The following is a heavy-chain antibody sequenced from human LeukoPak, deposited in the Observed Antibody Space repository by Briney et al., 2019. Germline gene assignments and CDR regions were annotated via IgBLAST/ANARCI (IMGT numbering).Heavy chain of an antibody. D-gene: IGHD3-22*01. CDR3: ARGIASYYYDSTGYYWFDS. V-gene: IGHV4-4*09. CDR1: GDSITNYY. Sequence: SETLSLTCAVSGDSITNYYWSWIRQSPGKGLEWIGDIYTSGSTKYHPSLKSRVTISVDTSKNQFSLKMYSLTAADTAVYYCARGIASYYYDSTGYYWFDSWGQGTLVTVSS. J-gene: IGHJ5*01. CDR2: IYTSGST.